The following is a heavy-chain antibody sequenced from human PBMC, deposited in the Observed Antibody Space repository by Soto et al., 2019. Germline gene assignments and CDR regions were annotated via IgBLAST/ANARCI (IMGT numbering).Heavy chain of an antibody. CDR1: VYGFTIVP. J-gene: IGHJ1*01. D-gene: IGHD6-6*01. CDR2: INAANGDT. Sequence: ASVKVCWKAAVYGFTIVPIHWVRQAPGQRLEWMGWINAANGDTKYSQKFQGRVTVTRDTSASTAYMELISLRSEDTAVYYCTRAPRREKWGQGTLVTVPQ. CDR3: TRAPRREK. V-gene: IGHV1-3*01.